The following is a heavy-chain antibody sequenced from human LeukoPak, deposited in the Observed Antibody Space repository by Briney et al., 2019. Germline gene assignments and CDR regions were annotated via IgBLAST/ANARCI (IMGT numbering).Heavy chain of an antibody. CDR1: GFTFKNYA. V-gene: IGHV3-21*01. J-gene: IGHJ4*02. CDR3: ARRGYSDSSGYDY. CDR2: ISGDSSDI. D-gene: IGHD3-22*01. Sequence: PGGSLRLSCATSGFTFKNYAMNWVRQAPGKGLEWVSSISGDSSDIYYADSVMGRSTISRDNAKNSVYLRINSLRAEDTAIYYCARRGYSDSSGYDYWGQGTLVTVSS.